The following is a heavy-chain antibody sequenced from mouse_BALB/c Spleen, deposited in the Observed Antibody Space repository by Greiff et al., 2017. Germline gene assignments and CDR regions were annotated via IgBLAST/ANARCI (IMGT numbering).Heavy chain of an antibody. V-gene: IGHV1-14*01. D-gene: IGHD3-1*01. CDR3: ARSPATDWFAY. J-gene: IGHJ3*01. CDR1: GYTFTSYV. CDR2: INPYNDGT. Sequence: LVESGPELVKPGASVKMSCKASGYTFTSYVMHWVKQKPGQGLEWIGYINPYNDGTKYNEKFKGKATLTSDKSSSTAYMELSSLTSEDSAVYYCARSPATDWFAYWGQGTLVTVSA.